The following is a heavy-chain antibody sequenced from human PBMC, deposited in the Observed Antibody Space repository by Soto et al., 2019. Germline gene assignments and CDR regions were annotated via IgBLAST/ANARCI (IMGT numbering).Heavy chain of an antibody. V-gene: IGHV4-59*01. J-gene: IGHJ6*03. CDR2: IYYSGST. CDR1: GGSSSSYY. Sequence: SETLSLTCTVSGGSSSSYYWSWIRQPPGKGLEWIGYIYYSGSTNYNPSLKSRVTISVDTSKNQFSLKLSSVTAADTAVYYCARGPYYYYYYYMDVWGKGTTVTVSS. CDR3: ARGPYYYYYYYMDV.